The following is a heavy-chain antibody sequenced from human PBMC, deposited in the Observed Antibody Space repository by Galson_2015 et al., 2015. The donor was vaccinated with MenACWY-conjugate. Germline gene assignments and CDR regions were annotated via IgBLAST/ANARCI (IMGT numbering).Heavy chain of an antibody. J-gene: IGHJ5*02. Sequence: SLRLSCAASGSTFSSYWMSWVRQAPGKGLEWVANIKQGGSSKDYVDSVKGRFTISRDDAKNSLYLHMISLRAEDTAVYYCAREGSGYYVDPWGQGTLVTVSS. CDR1: GSTFSSYW. CDR2: IKQGGSSK. CDR3: AREGSGYYVDP. V-gene: IGHV3-7*03. D-gene: IGHD3-22*01.